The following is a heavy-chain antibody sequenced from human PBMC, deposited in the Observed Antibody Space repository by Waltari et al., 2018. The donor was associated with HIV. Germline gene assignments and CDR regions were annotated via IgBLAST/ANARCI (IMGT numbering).Heavy chain of an antibody. V-gene: IGHV3-33*01. J-gene: IGHJ4*02. CDR3: ARDLDYYDSSGYPLDY. CDR2: IWYDGSNK. D-gene: IGHD3-22*01. Sequence: QVQLVESGGGVVQPGRSLRLSCAASGFTFSSYGMHWVRQARGKGLEWVAVIWYDGSNKYYADSVKGRFTISRDNSKNTLYLQMNSLRAEDTAVYYCARDLDYYDSSGYPLDYWGQGTLVTVSS. CDR1: GFTFSSYG.